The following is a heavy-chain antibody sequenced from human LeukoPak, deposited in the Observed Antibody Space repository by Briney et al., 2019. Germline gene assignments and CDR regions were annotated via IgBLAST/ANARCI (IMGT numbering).Heavy chain of an antibody. CDR1: GYTFTGYY. CDR2: INPNSGGT. D-gene: IGHD3-10*01. CDR3: VRGSYGSGSYYYYYYYYMDV. J-gene: IGHJ6*03. V-gene: IGHV1-2*02. Sequence: ASVKVSCKASGYTFTGYYMHWVRQAPGQGLEWMGWINPNSGGTNYAQKFQGRVTMTRDTSISTAYMELSRLRSDDTAVYYCVRGSYGSGSYYYYYYYYMDVWGKGTTVTVSS.